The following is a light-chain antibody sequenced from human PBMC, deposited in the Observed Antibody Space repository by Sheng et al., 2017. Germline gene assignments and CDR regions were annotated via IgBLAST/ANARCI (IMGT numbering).Light chain of an antibody. Sequence: EIVLTQFPGTLSLSPGERATLSCRASQSVGSNYLAWYQQTPGQAPRLLIYGASSRATGIPDRFSGSGSGTDFTLTINRLEPEDFAVYYCQQYGSSPITFGQGTRLEIK. V-gene: IGKV3-20*01. CDR3: QQYGSSPIT. CDR2: GAS. J-gene: IGKJ5*01. CDR1: QSVGSNY.